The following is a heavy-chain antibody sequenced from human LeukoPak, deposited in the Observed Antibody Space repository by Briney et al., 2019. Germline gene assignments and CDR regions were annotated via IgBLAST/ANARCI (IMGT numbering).Heavy chain of an antibody. CDR3: ARGGSVFAYFFDY. J-gene: IGHJ4*02. CDR2: ISGSGGTT. D-gene: IGHD3-10*01. CDR1: GLIFSNYA. V-gene: IGHV3-23*01. Sequence: GGSLRLSCAASGLIFSNYAMTWARLTPGKGLEWVSAISGSGGTTYYADSVKGRFTISRDSSTNTLYLQLSSLRAEDTAIYYCARGGSVFAYFFDYWGQGTLVTVSS.